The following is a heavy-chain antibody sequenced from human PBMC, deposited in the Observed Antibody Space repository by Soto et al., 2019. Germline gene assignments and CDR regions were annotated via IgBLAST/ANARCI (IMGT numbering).Heavy chain of an antibody. CDR2: IKSKTHDEQT. V-gene: IGHV3-15*07. D-gene: IGHD4-17*01. CDR3: STDCHYGDYDPYYFDY. J-gene: IGHJ4*02. Sequence: GGSLRLSCAASGFIFSNVWMNWVRQAPGKGLEWVGRIKSKTHDEQTDYAAPVKGRFTISRDDSKDTIYLHMNSLRTEDTAVYYCSTDCHYGDYDPYYFDYWGQGTLVTVSS. CDR1: GFIFSNVW.